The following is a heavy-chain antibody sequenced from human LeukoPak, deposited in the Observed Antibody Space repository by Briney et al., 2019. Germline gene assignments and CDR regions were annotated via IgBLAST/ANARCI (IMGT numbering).Heavy chain of an antibody. Sequence: PSETLSLTCTVSGGSISSRNFSWGWIRQPPGKGLEWIGNFYYSGSTYYNPSLKRRATVSGDISKNQLSLKLSSVTAADTAVYFCARSSGSYNVFEYWGQGTLVTVFS. J-gene: IGHJ4*02. CDR2: FYYSGST. D-gene: IGHD1-26*01. CDR1: GGSISSRNFS. V-gene: IGHV4-39*01. CDR3: ARSSGSYNVFEY.